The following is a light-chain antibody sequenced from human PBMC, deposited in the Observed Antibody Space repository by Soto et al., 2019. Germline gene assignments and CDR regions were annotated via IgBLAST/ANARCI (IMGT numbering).Light chain of an antibody. CDR2: ELR. V-gene: IGLV2-14*01. CDR1: SSDVGGYNY. J-gene: IGLJ1*01. Sequence: QSALTQPASVSGSPGQSITISCTGTSSDVGGYNYVSWYQQHPGKAPKLIIYELRNRPSGVSNRFSGSKSGNTASLTISGLQAEDEAEYYCNSYTSKSTGVFGTGTQLTVL. CDR3: NSYTSKSTGV.